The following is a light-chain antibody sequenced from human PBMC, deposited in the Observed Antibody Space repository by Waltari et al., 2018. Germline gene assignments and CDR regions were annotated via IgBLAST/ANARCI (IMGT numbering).Light chain of an antibody. CDR1: QSIGSH. V-gene: IGKV3-15*01. J-gene: IGKJ1*01. CDR3: QQYHNWPRGM. Sequence: EIVMTQSPVTLSVSPGERVTLSCRASQSIGSHLAWYQQKPGQPPRLRIYGASTRASGIPARFSGSGSETDFTLTISSLQSEDSALYYCQQYHNWPRGMFGQGTKVEFK. CDR2: GAS.